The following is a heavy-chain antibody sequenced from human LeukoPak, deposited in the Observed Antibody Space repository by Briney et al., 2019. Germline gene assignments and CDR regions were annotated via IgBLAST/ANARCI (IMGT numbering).Heavy chain of an antibody. V-gene: IGHV4-59*01. J-gene: IGHJ6*03. D-gene: IGHD2-15*01. CDR1: GGSISIYY. Sequence: SETLSLTHTVSGGSISIYYWIWIRQPPAKGLEWIGYIYYSGSTNYNPSLKSRVTISVDTSKNQFSLKLSSVTAAGTAVYYCARGPYCSGGSCYSSHYYYYMDVWGKGTTVTVSS. CDR3: ARGPYCSGGSCYSSHYYYYMDV. CDR2: IYYSGST.